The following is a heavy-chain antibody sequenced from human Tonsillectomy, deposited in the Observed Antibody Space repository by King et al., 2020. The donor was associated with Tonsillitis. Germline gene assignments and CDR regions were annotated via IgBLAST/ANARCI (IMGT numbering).Heavy chain of an antibody. V-gene: IGHV3-73*01. CDR3: TTNGRGYSSGWAFDY. Sequence: VQLVESGGGLVQPGGSLKLSCAASGLTFSGSAMHWVRQDSGKWLDGVVRIRSKANSYATAFAASVKGGCTISSDDSKNTAYLQMNSLKTEDTAVYYCTTNGRGYSSGWAFDYWGQGTLVTVSS. J-gene: IGHJ4*02. D-gene: IGHD6-19*01. CDR2: IRSKANSYAT. CDR1: GLTFSGSA.